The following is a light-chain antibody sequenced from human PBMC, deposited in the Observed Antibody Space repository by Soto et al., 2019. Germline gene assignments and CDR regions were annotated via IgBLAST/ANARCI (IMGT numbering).Light chain of an antibody. V-gene: IGKV3D-15*01. CDR3: QHYNDWHPAFT. Sequence: EILMTQSPATLSVSPGERATLSCRASQSLNRNLAWYQQKPGQAPRLIIYGASTRASGIPARFSGSGSGTEFTLTISSLQSEDFALYYCQHYNDWHPAFTFSPGTKVDL. J-gene: IGKJ3*01. CDR2: GAS. CDR1: QSLNRN.